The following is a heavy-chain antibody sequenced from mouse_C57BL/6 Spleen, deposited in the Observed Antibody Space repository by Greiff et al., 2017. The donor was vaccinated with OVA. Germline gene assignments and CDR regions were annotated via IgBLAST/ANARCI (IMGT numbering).Heavy chain of an antibody. CDR1: GFTFSDYG. V-gene: IGHV5-17*01. CDR3: ARSPFDY. J-gene: IGHJ2*01. Sequence: EVKLVESGGGLVKPGGSLKLSCAASGFTFSDYGMHWVRQAPEKGLEWVAYISSGSSTLYYADTVKGRFTISRDNAKNTLFLQMTSLRSEDTAMYYCARSPFDYWGQGTTLTVSS. CDR2: ISSGSSTL.